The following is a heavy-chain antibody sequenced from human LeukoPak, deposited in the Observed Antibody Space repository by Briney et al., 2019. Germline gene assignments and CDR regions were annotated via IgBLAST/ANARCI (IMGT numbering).Heavy chain of an antibody. CDR1: GFTFSSYS. V-gene: IGHV3-21*01. D-gene: IGHD2-2*01. CDR2: ISSSSSYI. J-gene: IGHJ4*02. CDR3: ARWVVVPAAPFDY. Sequence: GRSLRLSCAASGFTFSSYSMNWVRQAPGKGLEWVSSISSSSSYIYYADSVKGRFTISRDNAKNSLYLQMNSLRAEDTAVYYCARWVVVPAAPFDYWGQGTLVTVSS.